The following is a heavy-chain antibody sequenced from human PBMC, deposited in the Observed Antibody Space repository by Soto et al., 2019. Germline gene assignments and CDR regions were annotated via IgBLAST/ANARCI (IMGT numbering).Heavy chain of an antibody. V-gene: IGHV4-59*08. CDR2: IYYRGST. Sequence: SETLSLPCTVSGGSISSYYWSWIRQPPGKGLEWIGYIYYRGSTNYNPSLKSRVTISVDTSKNQFSLKLSSVTAADTAVYYCARLGGALHLHAEYYYYMDVWGKGTTVTVSS. CDR3: ARLGGALHLHAEYYYYMDV. D-gene: IGHD3-16*02. J-gene: IGHJ6*03. CDR1: GGSISSYY.